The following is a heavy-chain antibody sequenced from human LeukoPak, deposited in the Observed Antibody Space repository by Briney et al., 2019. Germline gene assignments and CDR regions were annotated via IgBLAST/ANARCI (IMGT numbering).Heavy chain of an antibody. J-gene: IGHJ4*02. Sequence: ASVKVSCKASAYTLTNYYIHWVRQAPGQGLEWMGWINPDSGGTKYAQKLEGRVAMTRDTSISPAYMEVTRLSSDDTAVYFCARDPYSGCPFYYWGQGTLVTVSS. CDR1: AYTLTNYY. CDR2: INPDSGGT. D-gene: IGHD1-26*01. CDR3: ARDPYSGCPFYY. V-gene: IGHV1-2*02.